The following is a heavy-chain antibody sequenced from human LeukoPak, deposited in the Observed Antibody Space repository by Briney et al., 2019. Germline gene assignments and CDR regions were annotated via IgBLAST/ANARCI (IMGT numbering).Heavy chain of an antibody. V-gene: IGHV1-8*01. J-gene: IGHJ3*02. CDR1: GYTFTSYD. Sequence: ASVKVSCKASGYTFTSYDINWVRQASGQGVECMGWMNPNSGNTGYAQKFQARVSMTRNTSISTAYMELSSLRSEDTAVYYCTRGLVVLSATSWAFDIWGHGTMVTVSS. CDR2: MNPNSGNT. CDR3: TRGLVVLSATSWAFDI. D-gene: IGHD2-15*01.